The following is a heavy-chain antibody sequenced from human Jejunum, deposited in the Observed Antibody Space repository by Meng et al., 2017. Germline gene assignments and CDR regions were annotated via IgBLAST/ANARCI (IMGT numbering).Heavy chain of an antibody. V-gene: IGHV3-7*01. CDR3: VREPFDI. CDR2: IMQDGSVK. CDR1: GFSFSNYW. Sequence: GESLKISCEASGFSFSNYWMSWVRQAPGKGLEWVANIMQDGSVKSYAESVKGRFTISRDNAKNSLYLQLDSLRGEDTAVYYCVREPFDIWGQGTMVTV. J-gene: IGHJ3*02.